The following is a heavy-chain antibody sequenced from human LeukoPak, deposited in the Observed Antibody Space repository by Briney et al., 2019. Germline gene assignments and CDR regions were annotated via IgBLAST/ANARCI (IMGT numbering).Heavy chain of an antibody. CDR2: IWYVGSNK. D-gene: IGHD3-22*01. V-gene: IGHV3-33*01. Sequence: GRSLRLSCAASGFTFSSYGMHWVRQAPGKGLEWVAVIWYVGSNKYYADSVKGRFTISRDNSKNTLYLQMNSLRAEDTAVYYCVRGGGWLFGDYYGMDVWGQGTTVTVSS. J-gene: IGHJ6*02. CDR3: VRGGGWLFGDYYGMDV. CDR1: GFTFSSYG.